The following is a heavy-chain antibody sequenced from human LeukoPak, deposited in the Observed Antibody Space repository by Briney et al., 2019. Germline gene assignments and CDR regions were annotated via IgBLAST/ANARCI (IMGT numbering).Heavy chain of an antibody. Sequence: ASVKVSCKASGYTFTGYYMHWVRQAPGQGLEWMGRINPNSGGTNYAQKFQGRVTMTRDTSISTAYMELSRLRSDDTAVYYCASAATLHIGFDPWGQGTLVTVSS. V-gene: IGHV1-2*06. D-gene: IGHD5-24*01. CDR3: ASAATLHIGFDP. CDR2: INPNSGGT. CDR1: GYTFTGYY. J-gene: IGHJ5*02.